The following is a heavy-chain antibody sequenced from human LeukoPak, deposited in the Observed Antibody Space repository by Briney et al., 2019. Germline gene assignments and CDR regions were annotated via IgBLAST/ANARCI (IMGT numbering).Heavy chain of an antibody. CDR3: ARGLGWLQHDYYFDY. J-gene: IGHJ4*02. CDR1: GGTFSSYA. CDR2: IIPIFGTA. V-gene: IGHV1-69*05. D-gene: IGHD5-24*01. Sequence: ASVKVSCKASGGTFSSYAISWVRQAPGQGLEWMGGIIPIFGTANYAQKFQGRVTITTDESTSTAYVELSSLRSEDTAVYYCARGLGWLQHDYYFDYWGQGTLVTVSS.